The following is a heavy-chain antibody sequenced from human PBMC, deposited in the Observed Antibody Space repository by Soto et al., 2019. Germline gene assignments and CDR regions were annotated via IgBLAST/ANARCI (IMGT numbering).Heavy chain of an antibody. V-gene: IGHV3-23*01. D-gene: IGHD1-26*01. Sequence: EVQLLECGGDLVQPGGSLRLASAASGFTFSSYAMSWYHQDPGKGLEWVSSISGNGGSTYYADSVKGLFTISRDNSKNTLYLQMNSLRAEDTAEYYCAKEVCSGSQVDFDYWGQGTLVTVSS. CDR3: AKEVCSGSQVDFDY. CDR2: ISGNGGST. J-gene: IGHJ4*02. CDR1: GFTFSSYA.